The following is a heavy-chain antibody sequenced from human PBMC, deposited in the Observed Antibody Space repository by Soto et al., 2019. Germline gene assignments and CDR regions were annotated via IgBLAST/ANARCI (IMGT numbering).Heavy chain of an antibody. CDR3: ARTVVVVAASWFDP. CDR2: INYSGST. CDR1: GCSISSSSYY. Sequence: PSETVSLTCTVSGCSISSSSYYWGWIRQPPGKGLEWIGSINYSGSTYYNPSLKSRVTISVDTSKNQFSLKLSSVTAADTAVYCCARTVVVVAASWFDPWGQGTLVTVSS. D-gene: IGHD2-15*01. V-gene: IGHV4-39*01. J-gene: IGHJ5*02.